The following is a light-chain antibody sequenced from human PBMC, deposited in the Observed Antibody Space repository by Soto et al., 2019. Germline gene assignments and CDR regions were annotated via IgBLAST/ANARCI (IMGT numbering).Light chain of an antibody. CDR2: GAS. CDR1: QSVSSGY. CDR3: QQFSSYPLT. Sequence: EIVLTQSPATLSLSPGERATLSCRASQSVSSGYLAWYQQKPGQAPRLLIYGASSRATGIPDRFSGSGSGTDFTLTISRLEPEDFAVYYCQQFSSYPLTFGGGTKVDIK. J-gene: IGKJ4*01. V-gene: IGKV3-20*01.